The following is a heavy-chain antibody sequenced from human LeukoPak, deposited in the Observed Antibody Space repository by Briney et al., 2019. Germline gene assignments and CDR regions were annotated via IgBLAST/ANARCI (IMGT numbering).Heavy chain of an antibody. V-gene: IGHV1-69*01. J-gene: IGHJ3*02. CDR3: ARDEQTEYAFDI. CDR1: GGTFSSYA. CDR2: IIPIFGTA. D-gene: IGHD2-21*02. Sequence: SVKVSCKASGGTFSSYAISWVRQAPGQGLEWMGGIIPIFGTANYTQKFQGRVTITADESTSTAYMELSSLRSEDTAVYYCARDEQTEYAFDIWGKGTMVTVSS.